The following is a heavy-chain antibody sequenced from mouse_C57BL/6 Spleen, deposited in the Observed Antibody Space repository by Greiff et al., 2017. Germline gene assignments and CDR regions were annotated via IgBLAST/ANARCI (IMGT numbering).Heavy chain of an antibody. V-gene: IGHV1-82*01. CDR1: GYAFSSSW. Sequence: VKLMESGPELVKPGASVKISCKASGYAFSSSWMNWVKQRPGKGLEWIGRIYPGDGDTNYNGKFKGKATLTADKSSSTAYMQLSSLTSEDSAVYFCATTVVPSWFAYWGQGTLVTVSA. D-gene: IGHD1-1*01. J-gene: IGHJ3*01. CDR2: IYPGDGDT. CDR3: ATTVVPSWFAY.